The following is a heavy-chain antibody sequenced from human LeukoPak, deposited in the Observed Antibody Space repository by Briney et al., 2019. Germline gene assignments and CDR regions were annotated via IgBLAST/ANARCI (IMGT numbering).Heavy chain of an antibody. J-gene: IGHJ5*02. CDR2: FDPEDGET. Sequence: ASVKVSCKVSGYTLTELSMHWVRQAPGKGLEWMGGFDPEDGETIYAQKFQVRVTMTEDTSTDTAYMELSSLRSEDTAVYYCATYLSSSWPRWFDPWGQGTLVTVSS. V-gene: IGHV1-24*01. CDR1: GYTLTELS. D-gene: IGHD6-13*01. CDR3: ATYLSSSWPRWFDP.